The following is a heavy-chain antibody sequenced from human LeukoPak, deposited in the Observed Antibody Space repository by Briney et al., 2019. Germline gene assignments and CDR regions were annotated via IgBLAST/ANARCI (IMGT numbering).Heavy chain of an antibody. J-gene: IGHJ4*02. CDR3: ADYYGSGGYIDY. Sequence: PSETLSLTCAVYGGSFSRYYWNWIRQPPGKGLEWIGEINHSGSTNYNPSLKSRVTISVDTSKNQFSLKLSSVTAADTAVYYCADYYGSGGYIDYWGQGTLVTVSS. CDR2: INHSGST. V-gene: IGHV4-34*01. D-gene: IGHD3-10*01. CDR1: GGSFSRYY.